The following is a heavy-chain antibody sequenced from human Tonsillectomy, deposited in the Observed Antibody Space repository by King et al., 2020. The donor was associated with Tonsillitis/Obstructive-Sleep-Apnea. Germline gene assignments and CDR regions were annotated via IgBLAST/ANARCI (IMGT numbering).Heavy chain of an antibody. CDR1: GFTFSSYE. D-gene: IGHD3-3*01. CDR2: ISSSGSTI. V-gene: IGHV3-48*03. J-gene: IGHJ6*02. Sequence: VQLVESGGGLVQPGGSLRLSCAASGFTFSSYEMNWVRQAPGKGLEWVSYISSSGSTIYYADSVKGRFTISRDNAKNSLYLQMNSLRAEDTAVYYCARDSYYDFWSGYLGYYDYYGMDVWGQGTTVTVSS. CDR3: ARDSYYDFWSGYLGYYDYYGMDV.